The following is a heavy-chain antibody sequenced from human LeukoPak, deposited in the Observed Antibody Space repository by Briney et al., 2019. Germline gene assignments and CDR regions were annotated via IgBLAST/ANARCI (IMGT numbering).Heavy chain of an antibody. V-gene: IGHV4-4*02. Sequence: SGTLSLTCAVSGGSISSSNWWSWVRQPPGKGLEWIGEIYHSGSTNYNPSLKSRVTISVDTSKNQFSLKLSSVTAADTAVYYCARVYSSGWYNHDYWGQGTLVTVSS. J-gene: IGHJ4*02. CDR2: IYHSGST. CDR3: ARVYSSGWYNHDY. CDR1: GGSISSSNW. D-gene: IGHD6-19*01.